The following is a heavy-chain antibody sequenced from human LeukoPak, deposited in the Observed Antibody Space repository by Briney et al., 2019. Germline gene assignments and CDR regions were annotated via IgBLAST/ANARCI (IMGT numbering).Heavy chain of an antibody. J-gene: IGHJ4*02. Sequence: GGSLRLSCAASGFTFSSYSMNWVRQAPGKGLECVSSISSSSSYIYYADSVKGPFTISRDNAKNSLYLQMNSLRAEDTAVYYCARDRGYYDSSGYTPIDYWGQGTLVTVSS. CDR2: ISSSSSYI. CDR1: GFTFSSYS. V-gene: IGHV3-21*01. D-gene: IGHD3-22*01. CDR3: ARDRGYYDSSGYTPIDY.